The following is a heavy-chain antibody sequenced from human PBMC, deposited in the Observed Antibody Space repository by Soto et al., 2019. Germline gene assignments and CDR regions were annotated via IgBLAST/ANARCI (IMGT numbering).Heavy chain of an antibody. D-gene: IGHD5-18*01. CDR3: TSSRLSGYSYGTGYYYYGMDV. J-gene: IGHJ6*02. CDR2: IRSKAYGETT. Sequence: GGSLRLSCTASGFTFGDYAMSWVRQAPGKGLEWVGFIRSKAYGETTEYAASVKGRFTISRDDSKSIAYLQMNSLKTEDTAVYYCTSSRLSGYSYGTGYYYYGMDVWGQGTTVTVSS. CDR1: GFTFGDYA. V-gene: IGHV3-49*04.